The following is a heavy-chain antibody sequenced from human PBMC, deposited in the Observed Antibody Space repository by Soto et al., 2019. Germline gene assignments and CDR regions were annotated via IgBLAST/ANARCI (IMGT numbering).Heavy chain of an antibody. J-gene: IGHJ5*02. Sequence: GGSLRLSCAAPGFTFRSFTMNWVRQAPGKGLEWVSTISSNSAYIYYTDALRGRFTIPRDNAKNSLHLQMNSLRAEDTAVYYCTRDASRDSSARGWFDPWGPGTLVTVSS. CDR1: GFTFRSFT. V-gene: IGHV3-21*01. D-gene: IGHD6-13*01. CDR2: ISSNSAYI. CDR3: TRDASRDSSARGWFDP.